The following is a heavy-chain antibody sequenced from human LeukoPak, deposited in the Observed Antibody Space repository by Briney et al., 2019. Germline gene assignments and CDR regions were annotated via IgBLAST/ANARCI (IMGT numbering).Heavy chain of an antibody. CDR1: GGSISSSSYY. Sequence: SETLSLTCTVSGGSISSSSYYWGWIRQPPGKGLEWIGSIYYSGSTYYNPSLKSRVTISVDTSKNQFSLKLSSVTAADTVVYYCAIVKAGYFDLYYYYGMDVWGQGTTVTVSS. J-gene: IGHJ6*02. V-gene: IGHV4-39*01. CDR3: AIVKAGYFDLYYYYGMDV. D-gene: IGHD3-9*01. CDR2: IYYSGST.